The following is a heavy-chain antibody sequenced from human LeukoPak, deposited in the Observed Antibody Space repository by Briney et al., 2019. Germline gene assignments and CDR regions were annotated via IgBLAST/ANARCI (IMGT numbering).Heavy chain of an antibody. CDR3: ATVPVGATFDY. D-gene: IGHD1-26*01. CDR2: IIPIFGTA. CDR1: GGTFSSYA. V-gene: IGHV1-69*13. Sequence: ASVKVSCKASGGTFSSYAISWVRQAPGQGLEWMGGIIPIFGTANYAQKFQGRVTITADESTSTAYMELSSLRSEDTAVYYCATVPVGATFDYWGQGTLVTVSS. J-gene: IGHJ4*02.